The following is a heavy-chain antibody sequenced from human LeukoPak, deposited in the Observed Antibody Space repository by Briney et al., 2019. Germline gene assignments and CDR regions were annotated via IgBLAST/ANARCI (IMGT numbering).Heavy chain of an antibody. CDR1: GGTLSSYA. D-gene: IGHD3-22*01. CDR2: IISIFGIA. V-gene: IGHV1-69*04. CDR3: ASSYYYDSSGYCEVDY. Sequence: GASVHDSCKASGGTLSSYAVSWVRQAPGQGLEWMGRIISIFGIANYAQKFQGRDTITADKYTSTAYMELSSLRSEDTAVYYCASSYYYDSSGYCEVDYWGQGTLVTVSS. J-gene: IGHJ4*02.